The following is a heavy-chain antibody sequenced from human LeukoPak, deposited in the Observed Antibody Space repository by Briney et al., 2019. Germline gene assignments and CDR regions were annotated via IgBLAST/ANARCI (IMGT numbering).Heavy chain of an antibody. V-gene: IGHV3-74*01. CDR2: ISTDGSST. J-gene: IGHJ6*02. CDR3: ASYLTSIPSGMDV. CDR1: GFTFSRYW. D-gene: IGHD2/OR15-2a*01. Sequence: GGSLRLSCAASGFTFSRYWMHWLRQAPGKGLGWVSRISTDGSSTIYADSVKGRFTISRDNGKNTLYLQMNSLRAEDTAVYYCASYLTSIPSGMDVWGQGTTVTVSS.